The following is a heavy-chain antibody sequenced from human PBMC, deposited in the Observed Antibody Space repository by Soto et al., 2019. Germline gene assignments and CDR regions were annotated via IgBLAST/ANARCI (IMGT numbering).Heavy chain of an antibody. Sequence: GGSLRLSCAASGFTFSSYSMNWVRQAPGKGLEWVSSISSSSYIYYADSVKGRFTISRDNAKNSLYLQMNSLRAEDTAVYYCARSTVVTPVGMDVWGQGTTVTVSS. V-gene: IGHV3-21*01. CDR2: ISSSSYI. CDR1: GFTFSSYS. D-gene: IGHD4-17*01. CDR3: ARSTVVTPVGMDV. J-gene: IGHJ6*02.